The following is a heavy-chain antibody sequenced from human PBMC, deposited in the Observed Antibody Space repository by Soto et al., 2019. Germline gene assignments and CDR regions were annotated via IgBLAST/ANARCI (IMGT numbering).Heavy chain of an antibody. CDR3: ARTQLNYGSGSYVPYYFDY. J-gene: IGHJ4*02. Sequence: QVQLVQSGAEVKKPGSSVKVSCKASGGTFSSYAISWVRQAPGQGLEWMGGIIPIFGTANYAQKFQGRVTITADESTSTAYMELSSPRSEDTAVYYCARTQLNYGSGSYVPYYFDYWGQGTLVTVSS. CDR1: GGTFSSYA. V-gene: IGHV1-69*12. CDR2: IIPIFGTA. D-gene: IGHD3-10*01.